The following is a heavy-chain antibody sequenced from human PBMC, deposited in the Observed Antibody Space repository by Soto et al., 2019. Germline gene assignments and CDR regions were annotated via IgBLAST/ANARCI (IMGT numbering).Heavy chain of an antibody. V-gene: IGHV4-30-4*08. D-gene: IGHD5-18*01. J-gene: IGHJ4*02. CDR3: ARVGYSYGSDFDY. CDR1: GGSISSGGYY. Sequence: SETLSLTCTVSGGSISSGGYYWSWIRQHPGKGLEWIGYIYYSGSTYYNPSLKSRVTISVDTSKNQFSLKLSSVTAADTAVYYCARVGYSYGSDFDYWGQGTLVTVSS. CDR2: IYYSGST.